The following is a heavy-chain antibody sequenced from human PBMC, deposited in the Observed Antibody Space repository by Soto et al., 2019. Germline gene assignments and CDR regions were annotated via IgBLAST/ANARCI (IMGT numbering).Heavy chain of an antibody. V-gene: IGHV4-4*07. CDR3: ARTLSGFTYGSRQFYFDY. Sequence: PSETLSLTCTVSGDPTTSYIWSWIRQPAGKGLEWIGHLSPGGTTSLTTSLESRVSMSIDTSKNQFSLSLTSVTAADTAMYYCARTLSGFTYGSRQFYFDYWGQGSLVTVSS. J-gene: IGHJ4*02. CDR2: LSPGGTT. D-gene: IGHD3-10*01. CDR1: GDPTTSYI.